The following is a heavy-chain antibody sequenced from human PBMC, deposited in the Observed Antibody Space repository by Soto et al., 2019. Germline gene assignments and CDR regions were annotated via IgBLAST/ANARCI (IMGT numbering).Heavy chain of an antibody. Sequence: GESLKISCKGSGYSFTSYWISWVRQMPGKGLEWMGRIDPSDSYTNYSPSFQGHVTISADKSISTAYLQWSSLKASDTAVYYCARLKSFGTTSAGQNYHYGMDVWGQGTTVTVSS. D-gene: IGHD3-16*01. J-gene: IGHJ6*02. CDR1: GYSFTSYW. CDR3: ARLKSFGTTSAGQNYHYGMDV. CDR2: IDPSDSYT. V-gene: IGHV5-10-1*01.